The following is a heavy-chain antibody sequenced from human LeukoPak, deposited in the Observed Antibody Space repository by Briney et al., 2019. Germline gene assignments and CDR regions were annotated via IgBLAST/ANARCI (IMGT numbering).Heavy chain of an antibody. CDR2: IYYSGST. V-gene: IGHV4-59*08. Sequence: SETPSLTSTVSGGSLCNYYWSWIREPPGKRLEWIGYIYYSGSTKYNPSLKSRVTISVDTSKNQFSLKLSSVTAEDTAVYFCARHAFTYSSGRFYLDYWGQGTLVTVSS. CDR3: ARHAFTYSSGRFYLDY. J-gene: IGHJ4*02. CDR1: GGSLCNYY. D-gene: IGHD6-19*01.